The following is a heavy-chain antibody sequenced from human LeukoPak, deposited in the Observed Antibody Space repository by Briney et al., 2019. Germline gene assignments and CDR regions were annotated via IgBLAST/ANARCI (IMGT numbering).Heavy chain of an antibody. CDR3: ASYYGSDAVTYYYYYGMDV. CDR2: ISSSSSII. V-gene: IGHV3-48*02. Sequence: GGSLRLSCAASGFTFSSYSMNWVRQAPGKGLEGVSYISSSSSIIYYADTVKGRFTISRDNAKNSLYLQMNSLRDEDTAVYYCASYYGSDAVTYYYYYGMDVWGQGTTVTVSS. CDR1: GFTFSSYS. D-gene: IGHD3-10*01. J-gene: IGHJ6*02.